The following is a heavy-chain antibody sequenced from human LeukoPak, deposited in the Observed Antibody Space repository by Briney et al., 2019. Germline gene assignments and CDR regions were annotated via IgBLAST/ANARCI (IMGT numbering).Heavy chain of an antibody. CDR1: GVSMSSGGYY. D-gene: IGHD2-21*02. Sequence: KSSETLSLTCTVSGVSMSSGGYYRSWIRQHPGKGLEWIGYIFYSGSTYYNPSLKSRVTISVDTSKNQFSLKLSSVTAADTAVYYCARGLLYNWFDPWGQGTLVTVSS. V-gene: IGHV4-31*03. CDR3: ARGLLYNWFDP. CDR2: IFYSGST. J-gene: IGHJ5*02.